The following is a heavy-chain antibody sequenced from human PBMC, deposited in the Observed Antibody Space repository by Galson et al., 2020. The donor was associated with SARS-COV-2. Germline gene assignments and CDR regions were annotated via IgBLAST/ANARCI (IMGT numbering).Heavy chain of an antibody. J-gene: IGHJ4*02. Sequence: GGSLRLSCAASGLNFSSYAMSWVRQAPGKGLEWVSAIRGSGGSTYYADSVRGRFTISRDNSKNTLYLQMNSLRAEDTAVYYCAKVPPSDYDILTGYRLAYYVDYGGQGTLVTVSS. D-gene: IGHD3-9*01. V-gene: IGHV3-23*01. CDR2: IRGSGGST. CDR3: AKVPPSDYDILTGYRLAYYVDY. CDR1: GLNFSSYA.